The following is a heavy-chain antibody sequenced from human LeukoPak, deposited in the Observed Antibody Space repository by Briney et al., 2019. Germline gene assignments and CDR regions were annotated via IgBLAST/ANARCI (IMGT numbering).Heavy chain of an antibody. D-gene: IGHD2-21*02. V-gene: IGHV1-2*02. Sequence: ASVKVSCKASGYRFISIYIQWVRQAPGLGPEWMGWMHPGNGNTRYAEKFQGRVTMTRDTSINTAYMDLNSLRSDDTAVYYCAREGSYCVGGDCYSFDFWGQGTLITVSS. J-gene: IGHJ4*02. CDR1: GYRFISIY. CDR2: MHPGNGNT. CDR3: AREGSYCVGGDCYSFDF.